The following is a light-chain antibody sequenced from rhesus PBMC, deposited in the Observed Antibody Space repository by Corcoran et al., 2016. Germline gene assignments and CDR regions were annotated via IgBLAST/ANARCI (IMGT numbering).Light chain of an antibody. Sequence: SYDVTQPRSVSVSPGQTARITCGGESIGSKYVHWYQQKPAQAPVLVIYKDSNRPSGIPERFSGSNSGNTATLTISGVEAGDEADYYGQVWDSSSDQDVFGSGTKLTVL. CDR3: QVWDSSSDQDV. J-gene: IGLJ6*01. CDR2: KDS. CDR1: SIGSKY. V-gene: IGLV3-29*01.